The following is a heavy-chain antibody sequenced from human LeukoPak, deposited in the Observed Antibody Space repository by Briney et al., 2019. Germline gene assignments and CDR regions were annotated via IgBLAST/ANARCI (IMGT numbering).Heavy chain of an antibody. Sequence: PSETLSLTCTVSGGSISSYYWSWIRQPPGKGLEWIGYIYYSGSTNYNPSLKSRVTISVDTSKNQFSLKLSSVTAADTAVYYCASEKQWLGYNWFDPWGQGTLVTVSS. CDR3: ASEKQWLGYNWFDP. CDR1: GGSISSYY. J-gene: IGHJ5*02. D-gene: IGHD6-19*01. V-gene: IGHV4-59*01. CDR2: IYYSGST.